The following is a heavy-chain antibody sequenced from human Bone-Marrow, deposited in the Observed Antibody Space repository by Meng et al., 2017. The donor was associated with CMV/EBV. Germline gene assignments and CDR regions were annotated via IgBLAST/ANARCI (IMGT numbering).Heavy chain of an antibody. Sequence: ASVKVSCKASGYTFTSYGISWVRQAPGQGLEWMGIINPNGGTTSCAEKFLGRVTMTSDTSTGTVYMEMSSLRSEDTAVYYCASSAYDFWHGGYSGMVDYNGMDVWGRGTTVTVSS. CDR2: INPNGGTT. CDR3: ASSAYDFWHGGYSGMVDYNGMDV. J-gene: IGHJ6*02. V-gene: IGHV1-46*01. D-gene: IGHD3-3*01. CDR1: GYTFTSYG.